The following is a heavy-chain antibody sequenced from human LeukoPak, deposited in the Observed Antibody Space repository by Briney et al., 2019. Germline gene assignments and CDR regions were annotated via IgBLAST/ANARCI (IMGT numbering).Heavy chain of an antibody. CDR2: ISGSGAST. D-gene: IGHD6-13*01. V-gene: IGHV3-23*01. CDR1: GFSFSGYA. Sequence: GGSLRLSCASSGFSFSGYAMNWVRQAPGKGLELVSSISGSGASTFYADSVKGRFITPKDTPSNTVYLQMNSLRAEDTAVYYCAKGSRGYTNYFFDYWGQGTLVTVSS. CDR3: AKGSRGYTNYFFDY. J-gene: IGHJ4*02.